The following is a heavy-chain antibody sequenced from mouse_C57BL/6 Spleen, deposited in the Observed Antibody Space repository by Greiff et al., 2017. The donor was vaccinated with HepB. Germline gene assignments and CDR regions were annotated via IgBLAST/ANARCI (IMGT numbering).Heavy chain of an antibody. D-gene: IGHD1-1*02. CDR2: INPSTGGT. V-gene: IGHV1-42*01. Sequence: EVQLQQSGPELVKPGASVKISCKASGYSFTGYYMNWVKQSPEKSLEWIGEINPSTGGTTYNQKFKAKATLTVDKSSSTAYMQLKSLTSEDSAVYYCARGEWSHWYFDVWGTGTTVTVSS. J-gene: IGHJ1*03. CDR1: GYSFTGYY. CDR3: ARGEWSHWYFDV.